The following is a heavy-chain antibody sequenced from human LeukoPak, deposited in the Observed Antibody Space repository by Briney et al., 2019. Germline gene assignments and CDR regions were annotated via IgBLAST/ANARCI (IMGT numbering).Heavy chain of an antibody. Sequence: GASVKVSCKVSGYTLTELSMHWGRQAPGKGLEWMGGFDPEDGETIYAQKFQGRVTMTEDTSTDTAYMELSSLRSEDTAVYYCATESMYSGSYLFDYWGQGTLVTVSS. V-gene: IGHV1-24*01. CDR2: FDPEDGET. D-gene: IGHD1-26*01. CDR3: ATESMYSGSYLFDY. J-gene: IGHJ4*02. CDR1: GYTLTELS.